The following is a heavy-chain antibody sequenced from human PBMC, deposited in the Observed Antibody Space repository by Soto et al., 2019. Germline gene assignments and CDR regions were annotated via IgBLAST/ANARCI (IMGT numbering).Heavy chain of an antibody. Sequence: SGPTLVNPTQTLTLTCTFSGFSLSTDDVGVGWIRQPPGKALDWLAVIYWDDDKRYSPSLKSRLTITKDTSKNQVLLTMTDMDPVDTATYFCARSKYSISSFDYWGQGALVTVSS. V-gene: IGHV2-5*02. J-gene: IGHJ4*02. D-gene: IGHD6-6*01. CDR2: IYWDDDK. CDR3: ARSKYSISSFDY. CDR1: GFSLSTDDVG.